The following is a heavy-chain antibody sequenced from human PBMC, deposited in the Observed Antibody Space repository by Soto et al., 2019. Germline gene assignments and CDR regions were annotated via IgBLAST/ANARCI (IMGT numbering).Heavy chain of an antibody. V-gene: IGHV6-1*01. Sequence: LSLTSAISGDSVSSNSAAWNWIRQSPSRGLEWLGRTYYRSKWYNDYAVSVKSRITINPDTSKNQFSLQLNSVTPEDTAVYYCARDRSSSSLTPPYFDYWGQGTLVTVSS. D-gene: IGHD6-6*01. CDR2: TYYRSKWYN. CDR3: ARDRSSSSLTPPYFDY. CDR1: GDSVSSNSAA. J-gene: IGHJ4*02.